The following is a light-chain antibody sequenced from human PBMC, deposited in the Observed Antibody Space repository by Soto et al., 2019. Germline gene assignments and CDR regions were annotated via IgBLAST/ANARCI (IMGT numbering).Light chain of an antibody. CDR3: LQDYNYPRT. J-gene: IGKJ1*01. CDR1: QGIRNE. V-gene: IGKV1-6*01. CDR2: AAS. Sequence: IQMTQSPSSLSASVVDIFTITFRASQGIRNELGWYQQKPGKAPKLLIYAASSLQSGVPSRFSGSGSGTYFTLTISSLQPEDFATYYCLQDYNYPRTFGQGTKVDIK.